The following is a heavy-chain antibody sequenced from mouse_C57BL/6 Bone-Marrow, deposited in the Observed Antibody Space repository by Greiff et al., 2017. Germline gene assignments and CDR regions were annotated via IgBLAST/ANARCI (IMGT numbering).Heavy chain of an antibody. V-gene: IGHV10-1*01. CDR3: VRQAYYSNYYWYFDV. Sequence: EVKLMESGGGLVQPKGSLKLSCAASGFSFNTYAMNWVRQAPGKGLEWVARIRSKSNNYATYYADSVKDRFTISRDDSESMLYLQMNNLKTEDTAMYYCVRQAYYSNYYWYFDVWGTGTTVTVSS. J-gene: IGHJ1*03. D-gene: IGHD2-5*01. CDR1: GFSFNTYA. CDR2: IRSKSNNYAT.